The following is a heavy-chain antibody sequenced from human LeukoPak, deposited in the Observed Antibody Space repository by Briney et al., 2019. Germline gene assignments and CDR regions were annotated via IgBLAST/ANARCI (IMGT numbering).Heavy chain of an antibody. J-gene: IGHJ6*02. CDR1: GYTFTGYY. CDR3: ARWDSSGYYRGYYYYGMDV. D-gene: IGHD6-19*01. CDR2: INPNNGGT. Sequence: ASVKVSCKASGYTFTGYYMHWVRQAPGQGLEWMGWINPNNGGTNYAQNFQGRVTMTRDTSVSTAYMELSSLRSDDAARYYCARWDSSGYYRGYYYYGMDVWGQGTTVTVSS. V-gene: IGHV1-2*02.